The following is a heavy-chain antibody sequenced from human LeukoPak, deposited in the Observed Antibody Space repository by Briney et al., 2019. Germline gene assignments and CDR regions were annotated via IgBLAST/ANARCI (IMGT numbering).Heavy chain of an antibody. V-gene: IGHV1-69*13. CDR3: ARGDYYDTPIDY. D-gene: IGHD3-22*01. CDR1: GGTFSSYA. Sequence: SVKVSCKASGGTFSSYAISWVRQTPGQGLEWMGGIIPIFGTANYAQKFQGRVTITADESTSTAYMELSSLRSEDTAVYYCARGDYYDTPIDYWGQGTLVTVSS. J-gene: IGHJ4*02. CDR2: IIPIFGTA.